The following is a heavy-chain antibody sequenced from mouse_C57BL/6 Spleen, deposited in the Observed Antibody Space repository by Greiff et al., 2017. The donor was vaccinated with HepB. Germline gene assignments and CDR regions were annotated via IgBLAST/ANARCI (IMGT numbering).Heavy chain of an antibody. Sequence: VKLQQSGAELVRPGASVTLSCKASGYTFTDYEMHWVKQTPVHGLEWIGAIDPETGGTAYNQKFKGKAILTADKSSSTAYMELRSLTSEDSAVYYCTREGIYYGSSLAYWGQGTLVTVSA. CDR2: IDPETGGT. CDR1: GYTFTDYE. J-gene: IGHJ3*01. CDR3: TREGIYYGSSLAY. V-gene: IGHV1-15*01. D-gene: IGHD1-1*01.